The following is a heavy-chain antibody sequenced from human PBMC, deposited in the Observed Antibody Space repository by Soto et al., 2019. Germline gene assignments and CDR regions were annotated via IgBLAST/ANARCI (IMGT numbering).Heavy chain of an antibody. CDR3: XXXXXXXXXXXXXXXDS. V-gene: IGHV5-51*03. Sequence: VQLVQSGAEVRKPGESLEISCKGSGYSFVXYWVGWVXQMXGKGLEWMGSVYAGDSETRYSPPFRGQVTISVDRSTSTASLQWSSLRASXXXXXXXXXXXXXXXXXXXXXXDSXGXGTXVTVSS. CDR1: GYSFVXYW. CDR2: VYAGDSET. J-gene: IGHJ5*01.